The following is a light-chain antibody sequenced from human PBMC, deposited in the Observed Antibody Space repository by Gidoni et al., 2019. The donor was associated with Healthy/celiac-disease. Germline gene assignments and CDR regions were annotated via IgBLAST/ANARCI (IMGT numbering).Light chain of an antibody. Sequence: DIVMTQSPATLSVSPGERATISCRASQSVSSNLAWYQQKPGQAPRLLIYGASTRATGIPARFSGSGSGTEFTLTISSLQSEDFAVYYCQQYNNWPYTFGQGTKLEIK. V-gene: IGKV3-15*01. CDR1: QSVSSN. CDR3: QQYNNWPYT. CDR2: GAS. J-gene: IGKJ2*01.